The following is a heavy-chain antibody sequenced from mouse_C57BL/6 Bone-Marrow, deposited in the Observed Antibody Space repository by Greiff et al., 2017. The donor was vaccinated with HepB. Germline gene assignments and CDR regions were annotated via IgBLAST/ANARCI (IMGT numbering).Heavy chain of an antibody. CDR1: GYSITSGYY. CDR3: AADGYYDYYAMDY. Sequence: VQLKESGPGLVKPSQSLSLTCSVTGYSITSGYYWNWIRQFPGNKLEWMGYISYDGSNNYNPSLKNRISITRDTSKNQFFLKLNSVTTEDTATYYCAADGYYDYYAMDYWGQGTSVTVSS. D-gene: IGHD2-3*01. CDR2: ISYDGSN. V-gene: IGHV3-6*01. J-gene: IGHJ4*01.